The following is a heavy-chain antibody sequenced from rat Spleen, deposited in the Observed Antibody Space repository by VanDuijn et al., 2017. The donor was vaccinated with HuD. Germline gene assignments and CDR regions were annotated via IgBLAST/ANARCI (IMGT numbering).Heavy chain of an antibody. CDR3: ARRGSYVHLWFAY. Sequence: EVQLVESGGGLVQPGRSMKLSCAASGFSFRDYYMAWVRQTPTKGLEWVASISLGGGNTYYRDSVKGRFTISRDNAKNTLYLQMDSLRSEDTATYYCARRGSYVHLWFAYWGQGTLVTVSS. CDR2: ISLGGGNT. D-gene: IGHD1-2*01. CDR1: GFSFRDYY. J-gene: IGHJ3*01. V-gene: IGHV5-25*01.